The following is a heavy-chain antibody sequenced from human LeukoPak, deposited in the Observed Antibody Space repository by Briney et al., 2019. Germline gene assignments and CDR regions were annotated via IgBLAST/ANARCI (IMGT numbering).Heavy chain of an antibody. CDR3: AREMDYKGSVDY. J-gene: IGHJ4*02. CDR1: GFTVSSNY. Sequence: GGSLRLSCAASGFTVSSNYMSWVRQAPGKGLEWVSVIYSGGSTYYADSVKGRFTISRDNSKNTLYLQMNSLRAEDTAVYYCAREMDYKGSVDYWGQGTLVTVSS. V-gene: IGHV3-66*02. D-gene: IGHD4-11*01. CDR2: IYSGGST.